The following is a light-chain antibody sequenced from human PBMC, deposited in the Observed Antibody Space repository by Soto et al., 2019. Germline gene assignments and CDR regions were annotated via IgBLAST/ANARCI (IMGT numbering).Light chain of an antibody. J-gene: IGKJ2*01. CDR1: QTVYTW. Sequence: DIQMTQSPSTLSASIGDRVTITCRASQTVYTWLAWYQQKPGTAPKLLIYEASTLHSGVPSRFSGSGSGTEFTLVISRLQPADLAKYYCQQYSSYSQYTFGPGTKVDIK. V-gene: IGKV1-5*03. CDR3: QQYSSYSQYT. CDR2: EAS.